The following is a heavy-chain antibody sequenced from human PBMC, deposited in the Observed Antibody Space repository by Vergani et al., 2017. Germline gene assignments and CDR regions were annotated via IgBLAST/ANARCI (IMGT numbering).Heavy chain of an antibody. V-gene: IGHV4-59*01. Sequence: QVQLQESGPGLVKPSETLSLTCTVSGAAIKDFYWSWFRQPPGKGLEWIGYVYYTGSTTYNPSLKSRGTISVDTSNNHFSLRMTSLTAAYTAIYYCARDQNLYCRSTTSCHNWFDPWGQGSLVTVSS. CDR2: VYYTGST. CDR1: GAAIKDFY. J-gene: IGHJ5*02. D-gene: IGHD2/OR15-2a*01. CDR3: ARDQNLYCRSTTSCHNWFDP.